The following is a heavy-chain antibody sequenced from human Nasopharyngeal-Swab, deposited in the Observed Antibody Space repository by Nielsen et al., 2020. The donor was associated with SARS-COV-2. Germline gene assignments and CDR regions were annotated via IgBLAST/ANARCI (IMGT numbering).Heavy chain of an antibody. J-gene: IGHJ6*03. CDR3: ECTPRGDGYNFSVKGYYYYFYMDV. V-gene: IGHV1-46*01. CDR2: MNPSGGSK. D-gene: IGHD5-24*01. Sequence: ASVKVSGKASGYTFTSYDRHWVRQAHGQGSEGMGIMNPSGGSKSYAQKFQGRVTMTRDKSTSKVYMELSSLRSEDTAVYCCECTPRGDGYNFSVKGYYYYFYMDVWGKGTTVTVSS. CDR1: GYTFTSYD.